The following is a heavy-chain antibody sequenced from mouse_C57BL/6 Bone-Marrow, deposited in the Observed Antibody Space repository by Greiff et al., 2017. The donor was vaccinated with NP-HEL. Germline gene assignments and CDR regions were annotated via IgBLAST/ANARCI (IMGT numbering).Heavy chain of an antibody. J-gene: IGHJ4*01. CDR2: IYPGDGDT. Sequence: VQRVESGAELVKPGASVKISCKASGYAFSSYWMNWVKQRPGEGLEWIGQIYPGDGDTNYNGKFKGKATLTADKSSSTAYMQLSSLTSEDSAVYFCSRPLMVRDCYAMDYWGQGTSVTVSS. CDR3: SRPLMVRDCYAMDY. D-gene: IGHD2-3*01. V-gene: IGHV1-80*01. CDR1: GYAFSSYW.